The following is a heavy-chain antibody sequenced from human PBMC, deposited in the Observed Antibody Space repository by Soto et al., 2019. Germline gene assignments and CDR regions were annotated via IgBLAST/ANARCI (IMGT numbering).Heavy chain of an antibody. CDR2: MNPNSGNT. D-gene: IGHD2-15*01. CDR3: ARGRLVVAATQHAFDI. CDR1: GYTFTSYD. J-gene: IGHJ3*02. Sequence: ASVKVSCKASGYTFTSYDINWVRQATGQGLEWMGWMNPNSGNTGYAQKFQGRVTMTRNTSISTAYMELSSLRSEDTAVYYCARGRLVVAATQHAFDIWGQGTMVTVSS. V-gene: IGHV1-8*01.